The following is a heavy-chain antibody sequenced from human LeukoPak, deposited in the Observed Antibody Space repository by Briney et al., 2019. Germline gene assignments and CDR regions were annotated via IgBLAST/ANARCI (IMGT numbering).Heavy chain of an antibody. J-gene: IGHJ6*04. CDR2: ISHDGSNK. V-gene: IGHV3-30*09. CDR1: GFTFSSYA. D-gene: IGHD5-18*01. Sequence: QSGRSLRLSCAASGFTFSSYAMHWVRQAPGKGLEWVAVISHDGSNKYYADFVKGRFAISRDNSKSTLDLQMSSLRAEDTAVYYCARDLGYSYGTPYFYYGMDVWGKGTTVTVSS. CDR3: ARDLGYSYGTPYFYYGMDV.